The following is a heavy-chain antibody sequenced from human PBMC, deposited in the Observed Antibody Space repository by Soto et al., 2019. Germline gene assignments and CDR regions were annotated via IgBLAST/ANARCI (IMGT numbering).Heavy chain of an antibody. D-gene: IGHD3-10*01. Sequence: QVQLQESGPGLVKPSQTLSLSCSVSGGSLSSRDFYWSWLRHHPEKGLEWIGSIYYNGNTYYNPSLMRRVTMSFDTSMNEFSLRLTSVTAADTAVYYCARDKGGAALKGSGMDVWGQGTTVTVSS. V-gene: IGHV4-31*03. CDR2: IYYNGNT. J-gene: IGHJ6*02. CDR1: GGSLSSRDFY. CDR3: ARDKGGAALKGSGMDV.